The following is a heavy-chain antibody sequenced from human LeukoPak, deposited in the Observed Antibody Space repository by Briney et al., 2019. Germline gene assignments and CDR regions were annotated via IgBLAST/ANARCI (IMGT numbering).Heavy chain of an antibody. V-gene: IGHV3-11*01. D-gene: IGHD3-3*01. Sequence: GGSLRLSCAASGFTFSYYYMSWIRQAPGKGLEWVSYISSSGSTIYYADSVKGRFTISRDNAKNSLYLQMNSLRAEDTAVYYCARDLEFDFWSGYWRPESSGMDVWGQGTTVTVSS. CDR1: GFTFSYYY. J-gene: IGHJ6*02. CDR2: ISSSGSTI. CDR3: ARDLEFDFWSGYWRPESSGMDV.